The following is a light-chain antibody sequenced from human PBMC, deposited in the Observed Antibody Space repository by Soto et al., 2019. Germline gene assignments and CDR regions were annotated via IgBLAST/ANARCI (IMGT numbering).Light chain of an antibody. Sequence: QSALTQPASVSGSPGQSITISCTGTSSDDGGYDYVSWYQQHPGKAPKLMIYEVSNRPSGASNRFSGSKSGNTASLTISGLQAEDEDYYYCGSYTSSSTLYVCGTGTKVTVL. CDR3: GSYTSSSTLYV. V-gene: IGLV2-14*01. CDR2: EVS. CDR1: SSDDGGYDY. J-gene: IGLJ1*01.